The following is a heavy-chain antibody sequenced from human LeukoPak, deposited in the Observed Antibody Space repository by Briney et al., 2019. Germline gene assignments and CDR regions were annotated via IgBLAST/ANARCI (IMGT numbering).Heavy chain of an antibody. J-gene: IGHJ4*02. D-gene: IGHD1-14*01. V-gene: IGHV3-30*18. CDR2: ISYNGSNK. CDR1: GFTFSSYG. Sequence: GGSLRLSCAASGFTFSSYGMHWVRQAPGKGLEWVAVISYNGSNKFYTDSVKGRFTISRDNSRDMLSLQMSSPRAEDTAVYFCAKEVRTYSNFDTWGQGTLVTVSS. CDR3: AKEVRTYSNFDT.